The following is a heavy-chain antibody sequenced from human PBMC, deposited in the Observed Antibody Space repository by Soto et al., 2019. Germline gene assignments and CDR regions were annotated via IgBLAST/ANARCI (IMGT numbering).Heavy chain of an antibody. CDR3: ARDSTIAAAGPEAESQDFDY. CDR1: GFTFSSYW. V-gene: IGHV3-7*01. CDR2: IKQDGSEK. Sequence: LRLSCAASGFTFSSYWMSWVRQAPGKGLEWVANIKQDGSEKYYVDSVKGRFTISRDNAKNSLYLQMNSLRAEDTAVYYCARDSTIAAAGPEAESQDFDYWGQGTLVTVSS. D-gene: IGHD6-13*01. J-gene: IGHJ4*02.